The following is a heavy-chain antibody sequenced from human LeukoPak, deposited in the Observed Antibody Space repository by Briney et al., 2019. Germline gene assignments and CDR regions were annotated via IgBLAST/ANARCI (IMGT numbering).Heavy chain of an antibody. D-gene: IGHD2-2*01. J-gene: IGHJ4*02. CDR1: GFTFSRHG. Sequence: PEGTLRLSCVASGFTFSRHGMNWVRQAPGKGLEWVSGISPSGDIKYYVDSVKGRFTVSRDNSKNTVHLQINSLRAEDTAVYYCSRDRHCIGSTCYGLWGQGTRVTVSS. V-gene: IGHV3-23*01. CDR3: SRDRHCIGSTCYGL. CDR2: ISPSGDIK.